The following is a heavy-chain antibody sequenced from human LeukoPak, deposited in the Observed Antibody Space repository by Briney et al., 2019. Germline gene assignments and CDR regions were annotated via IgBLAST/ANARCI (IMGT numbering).Heavy chain of an antibody. CDR2: IYYSGST. J-gene: IGHJ4*02. Sequence: SETLSLTCTVSGGSISSYYWSWIRQPPGKGLEWIGYIYYSGSTNYNPSLKSRVTISVDTSKNQFSLKLSPVTAADTAVYYCARVREGYCSSTSCYRPYFDYWGQGTLVTVSS. D-gene: IGHD2-2*01. CDR3: ARVREGYCSSTSCYRPYFDY. CDR1: GGSISSYY. V-gene: IGHV4-59*01.